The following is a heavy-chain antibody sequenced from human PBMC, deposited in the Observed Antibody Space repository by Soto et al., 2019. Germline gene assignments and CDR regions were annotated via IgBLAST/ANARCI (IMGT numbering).Heavy chain of an antibody. CDR2: IYYIGST. V-gene: IGHV4-39*01. CDR1: GGSISSSSYY. D-gene: IGHD3-22*01. Sequence: PSETLSLSGTVSGGSISSSSYYWGWILQPPGKGLEWIGSIYYIGSTYYNPSLKSRVTISVDTSKNQFSLKLSSVTAADTAVYYCARRSRSLYYYDSSGYYDDYWGQGTLVTVSS. J-gene: IGHJ4*02. CDR3: ARRSRSLYYYDSSGYYDDY.